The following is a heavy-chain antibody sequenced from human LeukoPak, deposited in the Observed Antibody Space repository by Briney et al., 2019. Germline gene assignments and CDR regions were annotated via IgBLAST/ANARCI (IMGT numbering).Heavy chain of an antibody. Sequence: GGSLRPSCAASGFTFSSYSMNWVRQAPGKGLEWVSSISSSSSYIYYADSVKGRFTISRDNAKNSLYLQMNSLRAEDTAVYYCARDSHSSGWYDYFDYWGQGTLVTVSS. J-gene: IGHJ4*02. CDR2: ISSSSSYI. CDR3: ARDSHSSGWYDYFDY. V-gene: IGHV3-21*01. D-gene: IGHD6-19*01. CDR1: GFTFSSYS.